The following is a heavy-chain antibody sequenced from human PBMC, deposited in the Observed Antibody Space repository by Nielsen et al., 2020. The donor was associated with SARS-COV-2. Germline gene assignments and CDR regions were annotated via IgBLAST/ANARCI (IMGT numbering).Heavy chain of an antibody. V-gene: IGHV3-30*18. Sequence: GESLEISCAASGFTFSSYGMHWVRQAPGKGLEWVAVISYDGSNKYYADSVKGRFTISRDNSKNTLYLQMNSLRAEDTAVYYCAKDLVGVYYDSSGLDYWGQGTLVTVSS. J-gene: IGHJ4*02. D-gene: IGHD3-22*01. CDR1: GFTFSSYG. CDR3: AKDLVGVYYDSSGLDY. CDR2: ISYDGSNK.